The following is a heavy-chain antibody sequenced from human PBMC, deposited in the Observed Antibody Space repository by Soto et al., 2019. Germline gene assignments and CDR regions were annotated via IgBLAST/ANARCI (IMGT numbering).Heavy chain of an antibody. Sequence: PGGSLRLSCAGSVFPFSSHGMHWVRQGPGKGLEWVARISKSIIYTSYADSVKGRFTISRDNAKNSPYLQMSSLRAEDTALYYCAREKLYTTSYFDFWGTGTRVTVSS. D-gene: IGHD2-8*01. CDR3: AREKLYTTSYFDF. CDR2: ISKSIIYT. J-gene: IGHJ4*02. V-gene: IGHV3-21*01. CDR1: VFPFSSHG.